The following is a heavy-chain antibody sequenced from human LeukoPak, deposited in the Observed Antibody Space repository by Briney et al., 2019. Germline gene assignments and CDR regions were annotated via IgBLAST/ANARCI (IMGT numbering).Heavy chain of an antibody. CDR3: AKGYEDYYPSQCSR. Sequence: GTSLRLSCAASGFTFNNFAMHWVRQAPGKGLEWVAVISFDGNTKHYADSVKGRFTISRDNSKETLHLQMNNLRADDTAIYYCAKGYEDYYPSQCSRWGQGTLVTVSS. D-gene: IGHD1-26*01. V-gene: IGHV3-30*18. CDR2: ISFDGNTK. J-gene: IGHJ4*02. CDR1: GFTFNNFA.